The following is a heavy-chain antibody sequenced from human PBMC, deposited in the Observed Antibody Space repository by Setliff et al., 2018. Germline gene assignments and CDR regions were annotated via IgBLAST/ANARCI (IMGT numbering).Heavy chain of an antibody. D-gene: IGHD3-10*01. J-gene: IGHJ4*02. CDR3: ARHEFVGGYYGSVTYRHFDY. CDR1: GGSISTSNYY. CDR2: IYYTGTA. V-gene: IGHV4-39*01. Sequence: SETLSLTCTVSGGSISTSNYYWGWIRQAPGKGLEWIASIYYTGTAYYNPSLKSRVTISVDTSKNQSSLQVTSLAATDTALYFCARHEFVGGYYGSVTYRHFDYWGQGILVTVSS.